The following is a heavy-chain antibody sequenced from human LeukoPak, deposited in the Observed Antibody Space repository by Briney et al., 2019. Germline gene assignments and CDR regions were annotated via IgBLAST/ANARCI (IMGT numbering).Heavy chain of an antibody. CDR1: GYTFTSYA. D-gene: IGHD3-22*01. CDR2: INTNTGNP. V-gene: IGHV7-4-1*02. CDR3: ARELDSSGYYY. Sequence: ASVKVSCKASGYTFTSYAMNWVRQSPGQELEWMGWINTNTGNPTYAQGFTGRFVFSLDTSVSTAYLQISSLKAEDTAVHYCARELDSSGYYYWGQGTLVTVSS. J-gene: IGHJ4*02.